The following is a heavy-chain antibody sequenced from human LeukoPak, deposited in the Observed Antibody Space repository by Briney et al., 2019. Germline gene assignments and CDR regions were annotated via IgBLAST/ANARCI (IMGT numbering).Heavy chain of an antibody. Sequence: ASVKVSCKASGYTFTGYYKHWVRQAPGQGLEWMGWINPNSGGTNYAQKFQGRVTMTRDTSISTAYMELSRLRSDDTAVYYCARGPHGSGSYYPDYWGQGTLVTVSS. D-gene: IGHD3-10*01. J-gene: IGHJ4*02. CDR1: GYTFTGYY. CDR3: ARGPHGSGSYYPDY. V-gene: IGHV1-2*02. CDR2: INPNSGGT.